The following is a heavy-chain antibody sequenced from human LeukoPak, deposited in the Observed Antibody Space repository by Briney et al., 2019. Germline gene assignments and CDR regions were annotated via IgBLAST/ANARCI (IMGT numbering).Heavy chain of an antibody. Sequence: SETLFLTCTVSGGSISSADYYWSWIRQPPGKGLEWIGYIYYSGSTYYNPSLKSRVTISLDTSKNQFSLKLTSVTAADTAMYYCARVITTGVVPAALAQMFDYWGQGTLVTVSS. CDR3: ARVITTGVVPAALAQMFDY. J-gene: IGHJ4*02. D-gene: IGHD2-2*01. V-gene: IGHV4-31*03. CDR1: GGSISSADYY. CDR2: IYYSGST.